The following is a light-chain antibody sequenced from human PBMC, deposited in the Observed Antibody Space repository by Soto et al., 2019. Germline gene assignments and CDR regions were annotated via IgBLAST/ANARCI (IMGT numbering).Light chain of an antibody. J-gene: IGKJ4*01. V-gene: IGKV1-39*01. CDR3: QQSYSLT. CDR1: QSISSY. CDR2: AAS. Sequence: DIQMTQSPSSLSASVGDRVTITCRASQSISSYLNWYQQKPGKVPKLLIYAASSLQSGVPSRFSGSGSGTDFTLTISSLQPEDFATYYCQQSYSLTFGGGTKVEIK.